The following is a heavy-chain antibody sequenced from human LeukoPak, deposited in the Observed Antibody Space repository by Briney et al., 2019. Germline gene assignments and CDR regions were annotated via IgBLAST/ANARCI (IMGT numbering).Heavy chain of an antibody. J-gene: IGHJ4*02. CDR2: INPSGGST. D-gene: IGHD3-10*01. V-gene: IGHV1-46*01. CDR3: ARVRRGRAPFDY. Sequence: ASVKVSCKASGYTFTSYYMHWVRQAPGQGLEWMGIINPSGGSTSYAQKFQGRVTMTRDTSISTAYMELSRLRSDDTAVYYCARVRRGRAPFDYWGQGTLVTVSS. CDR1: GYTFTSYY.